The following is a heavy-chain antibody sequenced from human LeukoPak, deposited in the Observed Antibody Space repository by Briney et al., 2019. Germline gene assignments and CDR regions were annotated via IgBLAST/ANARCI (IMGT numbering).Heavy chain of an antibody. D-gene: IGHD4-17*01. V-gene: IGHV3-23*01. J-gene: IGHJ4*02. CDR2: ISGSGGST. CDR1: GFTFSSYA. CDR3: AKGSGPQTYGDDTHDY. Sequence: GGSLRLSCAASGFTFSSYAMGWVRQAPGKGLEWVSAISGSGGSTYYADSVKGRFTISRDNSKNTLYLQMNSLRAEDTAVYYCAKGSGPQTYGDDTHDYWGQGTLVTVSS.